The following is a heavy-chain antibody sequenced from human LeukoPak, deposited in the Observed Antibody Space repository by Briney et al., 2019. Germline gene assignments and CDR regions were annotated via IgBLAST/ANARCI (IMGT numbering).Heavy chain of an antibody. CDR3: ARGRSSSWEGENWFDP. CDR2: IIPIFGTA. D-gene: IGHD6-13*01. CDR1: GGTFSSYA. V-gene: IGHV1-69*06. Sequence: GASVKVSCKASGGTFSSYAISWVRQAPGQGLEWMGGIIPIFGTANYAQKFQGRVTITADKSTSTAYMELSSLRSEDTAVYYCARGRSSSWEGENWFDPWGQGTLVTVSS. J-gene: IGHJ5*02.